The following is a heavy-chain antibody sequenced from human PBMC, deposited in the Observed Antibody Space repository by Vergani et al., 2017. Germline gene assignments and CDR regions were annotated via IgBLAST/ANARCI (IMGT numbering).Heavy chain of an antibody. CDR1: GFTFDDYA. Sequence: EVQLVESGGGLVQPGRSLRLSCAASGFTFDDYAMHWVRQAPGKGLEWVSGISWNSGSIGYADSVKGRFTISRDNAKNSLYLQMNSLRAEDTALYYCAKDTVQPWYSSGWLFDYWGQGTLVTVSS. V-gene: IGHV3-9*01. CDR2: ISWNSGSI. J-gene: IGHJ4*02. D-gene: IGHD6-19*01. CDR3: AKDTVQPWYSSGWLFDY.